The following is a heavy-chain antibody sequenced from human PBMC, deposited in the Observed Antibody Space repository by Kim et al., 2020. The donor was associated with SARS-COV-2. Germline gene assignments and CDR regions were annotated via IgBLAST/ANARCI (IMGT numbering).Heavy chain of an antibody. D-gene: IGHD6-13*01. J-gene: IGHJ4*02. CDR1: GGSFTTGSYY. Sequence: SETLSLTCTVSGGSFTTGSYYWSWIRQPPGMGLEWIGSFYHSRRIHYNPSLESRVTIPADTSKNQFSLKLSAMTAADTSVFYCARGTAVAGEYYFDYWGQGTLVTASS. CDR2: FYHSRRI. CDR3: ARGTAVAGEYYFDY. V-gene: IGHV4-61*01.